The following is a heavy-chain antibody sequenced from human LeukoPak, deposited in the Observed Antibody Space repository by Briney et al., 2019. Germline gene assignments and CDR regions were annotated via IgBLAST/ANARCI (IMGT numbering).Heavy chain of an antibody. V-gene: IGHV4-31*03. CDR2: KYYSGSA. CDR3: ATPYCSSISCLDVFNI. D-gene: IGHD2-2*01. J-gene: IGHJ3*02. Sequence: SETLSLTCSVSGVSISDGRCYWTWIRQHPGKGLEWIGYKYYSGSANYNPSLKSRLTISVDTSKNQFSLQLSSVTAADTAMYYCATPYCSSISCLDVFNIWGQGTMVTVSS. CDR1: GVSISDGRCY.